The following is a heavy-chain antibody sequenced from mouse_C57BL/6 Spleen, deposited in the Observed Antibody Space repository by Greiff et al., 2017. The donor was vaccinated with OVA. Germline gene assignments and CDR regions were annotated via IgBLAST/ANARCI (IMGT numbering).Heavy chain of an antibody. CDR2: IDPNSGGT. CDR3: AREDYQAYYFDY. CDR1: GYTFTSYW. Sequence: QVQLQQPGAELVKPGASVTLSCKASGYTFTSYWMHWVKQRPGRGLVWIGRIDPNSGGTKYNEKFKSKATLTVDKPSSTAYLQLSRLTSEDSAVYYCAREDYQAYYFDYWGQGTTLTVSS. J-gene: IGHJ2*01. D-gene: IGHD2-4*01. V-gene: IGHV1-72*01.